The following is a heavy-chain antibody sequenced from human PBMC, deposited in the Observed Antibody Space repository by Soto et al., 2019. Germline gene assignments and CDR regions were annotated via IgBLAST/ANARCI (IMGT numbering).Heavy chain of an antibody. V-gene: IGHV4-34*01. CDR3: ARDKITGLFDY. Sequence: QVQLQQWGAGLLKPSETLSLICAVYGGSFSGYDWTWIRQPPGTGLEWIGEINHSGSTNYNPSLKSRVTISVDTSKKQFSLKLTSVTAADTAVYYCARDKITGLFDYWGQGTLVTVSS. D-gene: IGHD2-8*02. CDR2: INHSGST. J-gene: IGHJ4*02. CDR1: GGSFSGYD.